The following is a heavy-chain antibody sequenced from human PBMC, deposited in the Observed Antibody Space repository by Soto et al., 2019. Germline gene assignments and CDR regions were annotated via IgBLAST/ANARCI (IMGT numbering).Heavy chain of an antibody. CDR1: GFTXRSYA. Sequence: GXSXRLSWAASGFTXRSYAMHCVRQAPGKGLEWVAVISYDGSNKYYADSVKGRFTISRENSKNTLYLQMNSLRAEETAVYYCARDRLDVVVPAAILDYWGQGTLGTVSS. J-gene: IGHJ4*02. D-gene: IGHD2-2*02. V-gene: IGHV3-30-3*01. CDR3: ARDRLDVVVPAAILDY. CDR2: ISYDGSNK.